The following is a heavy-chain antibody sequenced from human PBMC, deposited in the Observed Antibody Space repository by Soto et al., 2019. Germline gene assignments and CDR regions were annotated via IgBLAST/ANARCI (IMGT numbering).Heavy chain of an antibody. CDR3: ARGGDRYGDYHIIDY. V-gene: IGHV4-31*03. D-gene: IGHD4-17*01. J-gene: IGHJ4*02. Sequence: QVQLQESGPGLVKSSQTLSLTCTVSGGSISSGGLYWNWIRQHPGKGLEWIGYIYYTGSTYYNPSLKSRLIISIDTAKNQFPLKLNSVTAADTAVYFCARGGDRYGDYHIIDYWGQGTLVTVSS. CDR1: GGSISSGGLY. CDR2: IYYTGST.